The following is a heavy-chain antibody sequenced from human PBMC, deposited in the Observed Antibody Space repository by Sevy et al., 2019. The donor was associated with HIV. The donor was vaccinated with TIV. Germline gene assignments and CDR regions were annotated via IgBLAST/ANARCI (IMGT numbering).Heavy chain of an antibody. CDR1: GFTFSSAW. V-gene: IGHV3-15*01. Sequence: GGSQRLSCTASGFTFSSAWMSWVRQAPGKGLEWVGRIKSELDGGAIDYAAPVKGRFTISREDSKNTVYLQMNSLNTEDTAVYYCITDPAYRGYDEEVINYYFYGMDVWGQGTTVTVSS. J-gene: IGHJ6*02. CDR3: ITDPAYRGYDEEVINYYFYGMDV. CDR2: IKSELDGGAI. D-gene: IGHD5-12*01.